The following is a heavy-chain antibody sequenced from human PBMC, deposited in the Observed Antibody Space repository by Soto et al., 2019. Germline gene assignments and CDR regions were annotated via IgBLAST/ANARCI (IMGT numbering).Heavy chain of an antibody. CDR2: ISAYNGYT. V-gene: IGHV1-18*01. CDR3: ATSSIAARLFDY. Sequence: ASVKVSCKASGHTFTIYGISWVRQAPGQGLEWMGWISAYNGYTSYAQKRQGRVTMTTATSTSTAYMELRSLRSDDTAVYYCATSSIAARLFDYWGQGTLVTVS. D-gene: IGHD6-6*01. CDR1: GHTFTIYG. J-gene: IGHJ4*02.